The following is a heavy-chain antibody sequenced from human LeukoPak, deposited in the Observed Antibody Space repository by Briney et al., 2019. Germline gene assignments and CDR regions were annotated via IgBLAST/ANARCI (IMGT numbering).Heavy chain of an antibody. J-gene: IGHJ4*02. D-gene: IGHD2-15*01. CDR3: AVFGYCSGGSCPDY. V-gene: IGHV3-66*01. CDR1: GFTFSSYA. Sequence: PGGSLRLSCAASGFTFSSYAMSWVRQAPGKGLEWVSVIYSGGSTYYADSVKGRFTISRDNSKNTLYLQMNSLRAEDTAVYYCAVFGYCSGGSCPDYWGQGTLVTVSS. CDR2: IYSGGST.